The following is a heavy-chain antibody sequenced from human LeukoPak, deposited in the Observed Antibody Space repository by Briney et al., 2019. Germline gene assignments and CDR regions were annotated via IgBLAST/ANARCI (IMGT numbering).Heavy chain of an antibody. J-gene: IGHJ5*02. CDR2: IYYSGRT. CDR1: GSSISSSSDY. CDR3: ARVGVSSSWGGDWFDP. D-gene: IGHD6-13*01. Sequence: PSETLSLTCGVSGSSISSSSDYWGWIRQPPGKGLEWIGSIYYSGRTYYNLSLKSRVTMSVDTSKNQFSLKLSSVTAADTAVYYCARVGVSSSWGGDWFDPWGQGTLVTVSS. V-gene: IGHV4-39*01.